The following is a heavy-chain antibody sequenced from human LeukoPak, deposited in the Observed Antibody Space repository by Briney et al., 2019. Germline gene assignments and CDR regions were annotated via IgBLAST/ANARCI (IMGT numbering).Heavy chain of an antibody. Sequence: WASVTVSCKASGYTFTDYYIHWVRQAPGQGLEWMGWINPNSGATNYPQSFLGRVSMTRDTSISTAYMDLSRLRSDDTAVYYGARGTLVNWGWDYCDFWGQGILGTVSS. J-gene: IGHJ4*02. CDR2: INPNSGAT. V-gene: IGHV1-2*02. D-gene: IGHD7-27*01. CDR3: ARGTLVNWGWDYCDF. CDR1: GYTFTDYY.